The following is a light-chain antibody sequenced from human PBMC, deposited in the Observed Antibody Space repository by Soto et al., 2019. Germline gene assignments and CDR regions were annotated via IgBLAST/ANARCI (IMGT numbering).Light chain of an antibody. Sequence: DIQMTQSPSSLSASVGDRVTISCRASQSVKTYLNWYQQKPGKAPKALIYAVSSLQSGVPSRFSGSGSGTDFTLTVSGLQPEDFGTYFCQQSYSHPLTFGGGTTVEIK. J-gene: IGKJ4*01. CDR1: QSVKTY. CDR2: AVS. CDR3: QQSYSHPLT. V-gene: IGKV1-39*01.